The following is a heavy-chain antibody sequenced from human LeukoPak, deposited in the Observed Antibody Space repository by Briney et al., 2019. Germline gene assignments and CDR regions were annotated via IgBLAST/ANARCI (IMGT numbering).Heavy chain of an antibody. D-gene: IGHD1-26*01. V-gene: IGHV3-23*01. CDR2: IDSGGGIT. Sequence: GGSLRLSCVASGFTFSSYAMSWVRQAPGKGLEWVATIDSGGGITHYADSVKGRFTISRDSSKNTLYLQMNSPRAEDTAVYYCARDVGPIHFDYWGQGTLVTVSS. J-gene: IGHJ4*02. CDR3: ARDVGPIHFDY. CDR1: GFTFSSYA.